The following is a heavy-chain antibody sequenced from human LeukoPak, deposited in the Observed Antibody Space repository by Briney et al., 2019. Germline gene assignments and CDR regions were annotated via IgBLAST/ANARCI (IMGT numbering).Heavy chain of an antibody. CDR3: AREGAAEAKNFDY. V-gene: IGHV1-46*01. J-gene: IGHJ4*02. Sequence: ASVKVSCKASGYTFTNYYIHWMRQAPGQGLEWVGIINLNAVTTRYAPKFQGRITVTRDTSTSTVYMELSSLRSEDTAVYFCAREGAAEAKNFDYWGQGTLVIVSS. CDR1: GYTFTNYY. CDR2: INLNAVTT. D-gene: IGHD6-25*01.